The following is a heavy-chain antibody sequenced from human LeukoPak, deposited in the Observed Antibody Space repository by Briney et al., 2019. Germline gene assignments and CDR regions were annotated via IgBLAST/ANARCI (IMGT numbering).Heavy chain of an antibody. CDR2: IKQDGSEK. J-gene: IGHJ4*02. CDR1: GFTFSSYW. CDR3: ARELYYYDSSGYFNN. V-gene: IGHV3-7*04. D-gene: IGHD3-22*01. Sequence: TGGSLRLSCAASGFTFSSYWMSWVRQAPGQGLEWVANIKQDGSEKNYVDSVKGRSTISRDNAKNSLYLQMNSLRAEDTAVYYCARELYYYDSSGYFNNWGQGTLVTVSS.